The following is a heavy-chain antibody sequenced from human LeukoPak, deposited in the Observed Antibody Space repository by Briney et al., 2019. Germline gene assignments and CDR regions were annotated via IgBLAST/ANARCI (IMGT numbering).Heavy chain of an antibody. J-gene: IGHJ4*02. CDR1: GFTFSSYA. V-gene: IGHV3-23*01. D-gene: IGHD3-3*01. CDR3: AKDERGSITIFGVVISYFDY. Sequence: GGSLRLSCAASGFTFSSYAMSWVRQAPGGGLEWVSGIPGSGVDTFYADSVKGRFTISRDNSKNTLFLQMNSLRAEDTAVYYCAKDERGSITIFGVVISYFDYWGQGTLVTVSS. CDR2: IPGSGVDT.